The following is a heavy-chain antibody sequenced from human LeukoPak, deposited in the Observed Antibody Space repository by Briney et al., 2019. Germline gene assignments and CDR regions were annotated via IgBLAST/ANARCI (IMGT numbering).Heavy chain of an antibody. CDR3: ARDRFYYDSSGYRLYNWFDP. V-gene: IGHV1-69*05. Sequence: ASVKVSCKASGYTFTGYYMHWVRQAPGQGLEWMGGIIPIFGTANYAQKFQGRVTITTDESTSTAYMELSSLRSEDTAVYYCARDRFYYDSSGYRLYNWFDPWGQGTLVTVSS. D-gene: IGHD3-22*01. CDR2: IIPIFGTA. CDR1: GYTFTGYY. J-gene: IGHJ5*02.